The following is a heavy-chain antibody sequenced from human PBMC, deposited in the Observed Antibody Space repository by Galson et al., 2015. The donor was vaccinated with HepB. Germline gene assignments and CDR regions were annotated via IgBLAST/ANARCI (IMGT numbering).Heavy chain of an antibody. V-gene: IGHV1-18*01. CDR2: INTYNGQT. Sequence: SVKVSCKASGYTFTSHTLDWLRQAPGQGPEWVGRINTYNGQTDFAQKFQGRVTMTIETSTSTAYLELRSLSSDDTAVYYCARRNFDEEAFDYRGQGTLVTVSS. CDR1: GYTFTSHT. CDR3: ARRNFDEEAFDY. J-gene: IGHJ4*02.